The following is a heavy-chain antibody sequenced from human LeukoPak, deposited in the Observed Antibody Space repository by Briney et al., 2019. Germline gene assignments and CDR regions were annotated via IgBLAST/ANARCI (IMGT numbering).Heavy chain of an antibody. D-gene: IGHD2-2*01. CDR2: ISAYNGNT. Sequence: ASVKVSCKASGYTFTSYGISWVRQAPGRGLEWMGWISAYNGNTNYAQKLQGRVTMTTDTSTSTAYMELRSLRSDDTAVYYCARDRRAYCSSTSCYGVFDYWGQGTLVTVSS. CDR1: GYTFTSYG. J-gene: IGHJ4*02. CDR3: ARDRRAYCSSTSCYGVFDY. V-gene: IGHV1-18*04.